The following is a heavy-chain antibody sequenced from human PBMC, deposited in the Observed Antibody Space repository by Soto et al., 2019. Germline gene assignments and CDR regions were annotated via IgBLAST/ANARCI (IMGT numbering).Heavy chain of an antibody. CDR3: AHAMAPRIFDS. J-gene: IGHJ4*02. CDR2: IYWDDDT. Sequence: QITLKEAGPTLVKPTQTLTLTCSFSGFSLITSGVGVGWIRQPPGKALEWLALIYWDDDTGYSPSLSSRLTTTNDPARNQIALTMTITTPADSATYYCAHAMAPRIFDSWGQGTLVTVSS. CDR1: GFSLITSGVG. V-gene: IGHV2-5*02.